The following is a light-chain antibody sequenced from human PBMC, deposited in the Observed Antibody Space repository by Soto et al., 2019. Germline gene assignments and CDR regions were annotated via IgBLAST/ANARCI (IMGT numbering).Light chain of an antibody. V-gene: IGKV3-11*01. CDR3: QQRSNWPPPIT. CDR2: DAS. Sequence: EIVLTQSPATLSLSPGERATLSCRASQSVTRYLAWYQQKPGQAPRLLVYDASDRAPGIPARFSGSGSGTDFTLTINNLEPEDFAVYYCQQRSNWPPPITFGQGTRLEIK. CDR1: QSVTRY. J-gene: IGKJ5*01.